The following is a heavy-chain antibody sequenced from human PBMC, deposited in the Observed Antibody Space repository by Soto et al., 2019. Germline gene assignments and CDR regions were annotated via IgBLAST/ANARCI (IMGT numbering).Heavy chain of an antibody. Sequence: ASVKASCKASGYTFTSYAMHWVRQAPGQRLEWMGWINAGNGNTKYSQKFQGRVTITRDTSASTAYMELSSLRSEDTAVYYCARGVLTGYYNGWGQGTLVTVSS. V-gene: IGHV1-3*01. CDR2: INAGNGNT. J-gene: IGHJ4*02. CDR1: GYTFTSYA. CDR3: ARGVLTGYYNG. D-gene: IGHD3-9*01.